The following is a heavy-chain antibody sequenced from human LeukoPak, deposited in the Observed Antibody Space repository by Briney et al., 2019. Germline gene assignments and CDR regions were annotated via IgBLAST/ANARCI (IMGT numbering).Heavy chain of an antibody. V-gene: IGHV3-23*01. J-gene: IGHJ4*02. CDR1: GFTFNNYA. CDR3: ASDQYYDSSGSLDY. D-gene: IGHD3-22*01. CDR2: ISDSGGST. Sequence: GGSLRLSCAASGFTFNNYAMNWVRQAPGKGLEWVSGISDSGGSTYYADSVKGRFTVSRDNSKSTLFLQINSLRAEDTAVYYCASDQYYDSSGSLDYWGQGTLVTVSS.